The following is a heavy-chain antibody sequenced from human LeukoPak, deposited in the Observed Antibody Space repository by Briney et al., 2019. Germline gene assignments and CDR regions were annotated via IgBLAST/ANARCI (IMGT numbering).Heavy chain of an antibody. CDR1: GYTFTSYY. CDR3: ARIAAAADGGFDP. D-gene: IGHD6-13*01. Sequence: VSVKVSCKASGYTFTSYYMHWVRQAPGQGLEWMGIINPSGGSTSYAQKFQGRVTMTRDTSTSTVYMELSSLRSEDTAVYYCARIAAAADGGFDPWGQGTLVTVSS. J-gene: IGHJ5*02. CDR2: INPSGGST. V-gene: IGHV1-46*01.